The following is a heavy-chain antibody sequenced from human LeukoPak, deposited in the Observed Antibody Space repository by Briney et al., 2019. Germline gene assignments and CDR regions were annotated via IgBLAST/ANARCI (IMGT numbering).Heavy chain of an antibody. J-gene: IGHJ6*03. Sequence: PGGSLRLSCAASGFTISGNYMNWVRQAPGKGLEWVSGIFGGDTYYADSVKGRFTISRDESKNTVYLQMAGLRPEDTALYYCAREEIEEVATLTFNWVATYYSHYMDVWGKGTTVTVSS. CDR3: AREEIEEVATLTFNWVATYYSHYMDV. CDR1: GFTISGNY. CDR2: IFGGDT. V-gene: IGHV3-66*02. D-gene: IGHD5-24*01.